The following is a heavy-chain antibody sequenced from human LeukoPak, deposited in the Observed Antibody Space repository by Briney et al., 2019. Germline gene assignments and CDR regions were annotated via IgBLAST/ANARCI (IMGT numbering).Heavy chain of an antibody. J-gene: IGHJ4*02. CDR2: IYYSGST. D-gene: IGHD2-15*01. V-gene: IGHV4-61*01. Sequence: PSETLSLTCTVSGGSVSSGSYYWSWLRQPPGKGLEWIGYIYYSGSTNYNPSLKSRVTISVDTSENQFSLKLSSVTAADTAVYYCARDRLGYCSGGSCYSGDRSDYWGQGTLVTVSS. CDR3: ARDRLGYCSGGSCYSGDRSDY. CDR1: GGSVSSGSYY.